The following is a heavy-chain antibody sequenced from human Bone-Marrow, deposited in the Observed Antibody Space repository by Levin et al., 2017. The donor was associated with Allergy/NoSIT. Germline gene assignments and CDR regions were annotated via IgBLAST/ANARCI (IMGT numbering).Heavy chain of an antibody. CDR1: GFIFLNYP. J-gene: IGHJ6*02. Sequence: GGSLRLSCEASGFIFLNYPMHWVRRVRQTPGQGLEWVAVISNSGGDKHYADSVQGRFTISRDNSKNTVFLEMTSLRREETGIYYCARDLSNWPEHGMDVWGQGTTVTVSS. V-gene: IGHV3-30-3*01. CDR3: ARDLSNWPEHGMDV. CDR2: ISNSGGDK. D-gene: IGHD1-1*01.